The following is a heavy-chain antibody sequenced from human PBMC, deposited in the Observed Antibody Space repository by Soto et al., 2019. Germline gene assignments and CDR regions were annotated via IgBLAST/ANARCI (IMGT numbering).Heavy chain of an antibody. CDR1: GGSISYYY. D-gene: IGHD2-15*01. CDR3: ARDWLGCSGGRCYKTSNGYYYYGLDV. Sequence: SETLSLTCTVSGGSISYYYWSWIRQPPGKGLEWIGYVSYSGSTNYNPSLKSRVTISVDTSKNQFSLKLTSLTAADTAVYYCARDWLGCSGGRCYKTSNGYYYYGLDVWGQGTTVTVSS. CDR2: VSYSGST. V-gene: IGHV4-59*01. J-gene: IGHJ6*02.